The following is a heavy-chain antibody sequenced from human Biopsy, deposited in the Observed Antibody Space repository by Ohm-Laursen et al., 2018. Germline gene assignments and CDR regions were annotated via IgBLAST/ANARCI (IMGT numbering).Heavy chain of an antibody. V-gene: IGHV4-34*01. J-gene: IGHJ6*02. Sequence: SDTLSLTCSVSRDSISSYYWSWIRQTPGKGLEWIGEINHSGRTNYNPSLKSRVTISVDTSKNQFSLKVRSVTAADTAVYYCERGVDYYDPYHYYALDVWGQGTTVTVSS. D-gene: IGHD3-22*01. CDR1: RDSISSYY. CDR2: INHSGRT. CDR3: ERGVDYYDPYHYYALDV.